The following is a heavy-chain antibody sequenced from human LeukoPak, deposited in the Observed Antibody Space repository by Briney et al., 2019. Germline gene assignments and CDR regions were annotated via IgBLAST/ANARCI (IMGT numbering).Heavy chain of an antibody. D-gene: IGHD5-18*01. CDR3: ARGANTAMDLYYYYYMDV. Sequence: SETLSLTCAVYGGSFSGYYWSWIRQPPGKGLEWIGEINHSGSTNYNPSLKSRVTISVDTSKNQFSLKLSSVTAADTAVYYCARGANTAMDLYYYYYMDVWGKGTTVTVSS. J-gene: IGHJ6*03. V-gene: IGHV4-34*01. CDR2: INHSGST. CDR1: GGSFSGYY.